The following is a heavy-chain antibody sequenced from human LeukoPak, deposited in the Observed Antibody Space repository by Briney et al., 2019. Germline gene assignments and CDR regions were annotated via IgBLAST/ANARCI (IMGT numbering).Heavy chain of an antibody. D-gene: IGHD2-21*02. CDR2: IIPIFGTA. Sequence: ASVKASCKASGGTFSSYAISWVRQAPGQGLEWMGGIIPIFGTANYAQKFQGRVTIAADESTSTAYMELSSLRSEDTAVYYCATKGGCGGDCYSSGYFQHWGQGTLVTVSS. CDR1: GGTFSSYA. CDR3: ATKGGCGGDCYSSGYFQH. V-gene: IGHV1-69*13. J-gene: IGHJ1*01.